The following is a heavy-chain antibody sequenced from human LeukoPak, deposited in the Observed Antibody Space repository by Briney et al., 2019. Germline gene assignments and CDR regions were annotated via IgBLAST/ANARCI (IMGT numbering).Heavy chain of an antibody. J-gene: IGHJ4*02. Sequence: ASETLSLTCTVSGGSISSSSYYWGWIRQPPGKGLEWIGSIYYSGSTYYNPSLKSRVTISVDTSKNQFSLKLSSVTAADTAVYYCARVHPSGTYYPFDYWGQGTLVTVSS. V-gene: IGHV4-39*07. CDR3: ARVHPSGTYYPFDY. CDR2: IYYSGST. D-gene: IGHD1-26*01. CDR1: GGSISSSSYY.